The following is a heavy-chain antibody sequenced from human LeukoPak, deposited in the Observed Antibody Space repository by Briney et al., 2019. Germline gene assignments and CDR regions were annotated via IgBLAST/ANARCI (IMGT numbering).Heavy chain of an antibody. J-gene: IGHJ3*02. CDR1: GGSISSDGYY. CDR2: IYYSGTT. CDR3: ARYRDSGGRLAFDI. Sequence: SETLSLTCTVSGGSISSDGYYWTWIRQHPGKGLEWVGYIYYSGTTYYNPSLESRVTLSVDTSKNQFSLRLSSVTAADTAEYYCARYRDSGGRLAFDIWGQGTMVTVSS. D-gene: IGHD2-15*01. V-gene: IGHV4-31*03.